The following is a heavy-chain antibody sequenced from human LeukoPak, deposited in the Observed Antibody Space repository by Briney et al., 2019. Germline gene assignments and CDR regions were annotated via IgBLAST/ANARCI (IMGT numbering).Heavy chain of an antibody. CDR1: GGSISSGDYY. Sequence: SQTLSLTCTVSGGSISSGDYYWSWIRQPPGKGLEWIGYIYYSGSTYYNPSLKSRVTISVDTSNNQFSLKLSSVTAADTAVYYCARGGTMVRGLQGVDIWGQGTMVTVSS. J-gene: IGHJ3*02. CDR2: IYYSGST. CDR3: ARGGTMVRGLQGVDI. V-gene: IGHV4-30-4*08. D-gene: IGHD3-10*01.